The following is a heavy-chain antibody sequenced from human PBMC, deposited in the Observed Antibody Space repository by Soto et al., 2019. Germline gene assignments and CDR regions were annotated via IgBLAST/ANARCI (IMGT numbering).Heavy chain of an antibody. V-gene: IGHV1-69*01. Sequence: QVQLVQSGADVKRPGSSVKVSCKASGGTFSSFAISWVRQAPGQGLEWMGGLIPIFDTTNHAQKFQGRVTIIADESTSTAYMELSSLRFEDTAVYYCARARAERARSYDFWGGSFDAWAQGTLVSVSS. D-gene: IGHD3-3*01. CDR1: GGTFSSFA. J-gene: IGHJ4*02. CDR3: ARARAERARSYDFWGGSFDA. CDR2: LIPIFDTT.